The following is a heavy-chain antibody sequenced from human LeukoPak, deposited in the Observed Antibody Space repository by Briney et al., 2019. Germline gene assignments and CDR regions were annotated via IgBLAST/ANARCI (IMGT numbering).Heavy chain of an antibody. J-gene: IGHJ4*02. CDR1: GFTISSYN. Sequence: PAGTLTVSCSASGFTISSYNMNWLRQAPGKGLEWVSSINSSSSYKYYAYPVRGRFTISTHNAKNSLYLQMNRLRAEDTAVYYCATQLRYFDWLPLGYWGQGTLVTVSS. CDR2: INSSSSYK. V-gene: IGHV3-21*01. CDR3: ATQLRYFDWLPLGY. D-gene: IGHD3-9*01.